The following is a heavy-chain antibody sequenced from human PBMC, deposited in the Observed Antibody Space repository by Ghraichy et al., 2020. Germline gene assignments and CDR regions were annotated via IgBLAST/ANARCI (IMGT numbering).Heavy chain of an antibody. D-gene: IGHD2/OR15-2a*01. CDR1: GGTFSSYV. Sequence: SVKVSCKACGGTFSSYVISWVRQAPGQGLEWMGGIIPIFGTANYAQKFQGRVTITADESTRTAYIELSSLRSEDTAVYYCARGSPPWNIYDYYYGMDVWGQGTTVTVSS. CDR2: IIPIFGTA. CDR3: ARGSPPWNIYDYYYGMDV. V-gene: IGHV1-69*13. J-gene: IGHJ6*02.